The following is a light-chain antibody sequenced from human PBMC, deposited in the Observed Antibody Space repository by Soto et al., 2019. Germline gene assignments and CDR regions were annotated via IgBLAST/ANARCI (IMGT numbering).Light chain of an antibody. J-gene: IGLJ1*01. CDR1: TSDVGGYNL. CDR3: SAYTVSRTYV. Sequence: QSALTQPASVSGSPGQSITISCSGTTSDVGGYNLVSWYQQHTAKAPKLLIYEGTQRPSGVSSRFSGSKSGNTASLTISGLQAEDEADYYCSAYTVSRTYVFGTGTKVTVL. V-gene: IGLV2-23*01. CDR2: EGT.